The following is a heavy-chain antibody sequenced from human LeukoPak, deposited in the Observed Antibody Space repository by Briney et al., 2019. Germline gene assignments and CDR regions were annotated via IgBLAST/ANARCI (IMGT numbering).Heavy chain of an antibody. CDR1: GGSISSYY. CDR2: IYTSGST. V-gene: IGHV4-4*07. Sequence: SETLSLTCTVSGGSISSYYWSWIRQPAGKGLEWIGRIYTSGSTNYNPSLKSRVTMSVDTSENHFSLRLSSGTAADTAVYYCARDVRNYYDSSAYYVFDYWGQGALVTVSS. D-gene: IGHD3-22*01. J-gene: IGHJ4*02. CDR3: ARDVRNYYDSSAYYVFDY.